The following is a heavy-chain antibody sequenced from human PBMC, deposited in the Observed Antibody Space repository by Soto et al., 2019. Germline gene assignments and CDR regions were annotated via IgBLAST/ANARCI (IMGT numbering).Heavy chain of an antibody. Sequence: SETLSLTCTVSGGSISSYYWSWIRQPPGKGLEWIGYIYYSGSTNYNPSLKSRVTISVDTSKNQFSLKLSSVTAADTAVYYCARLHLTTLNYYYYMDVWGKGTTVTVSS. CDR3: ARLHLTTLNYYYYMDV. J-gene: IGHJ6*03. CDR2: IYYSGST. CDR1: GGSISSYY. D-gene: IGHD4-4*01. V-gene: IGHV4-59*08.